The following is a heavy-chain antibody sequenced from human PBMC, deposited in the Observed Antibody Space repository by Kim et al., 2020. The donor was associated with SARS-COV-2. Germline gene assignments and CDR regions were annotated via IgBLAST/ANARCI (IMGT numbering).Heavy chain of an antibody. CDR2: IWYDGSNK. Sequence: GGSLRLSCAASGFTFSSYGMHWVRQAPGKGLEWVAVIWYDGSNKYYADSVKGRFTISRDNSKNTLYLQMNSLRAEDTAVYYCARASSSWYFCDYWGQGTLVTVSS. V-gene: IGHV3-33*01. CDR3: ARASSSWYFCDY. J-gene: IGHJ4*02. CDR1: GFTFSSYG. D-gene: IGHD6-13*01.